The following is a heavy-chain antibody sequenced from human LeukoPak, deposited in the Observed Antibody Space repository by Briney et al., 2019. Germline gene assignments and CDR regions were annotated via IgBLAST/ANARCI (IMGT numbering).Heavy chain of an antibody. D-gene: IGHD2-15*01. J-gene: IGHJ4*02. CDR2: IYHSGST. CDR3: ASARGGVAAIARPFDY. CDR1: GGSISSGGYS. V-gene: IGHV4-30-2*01. Sequence: SQTLSLTCAVSGGSISSGGYSWSWIRQPPGKGLEWIGYIYHSGSTYYNPSLKSRVTISVDRSKNQFSLKLSSVTAADTAVYYCASARGGVAAIARPFDYWGQGTLVTVSS.